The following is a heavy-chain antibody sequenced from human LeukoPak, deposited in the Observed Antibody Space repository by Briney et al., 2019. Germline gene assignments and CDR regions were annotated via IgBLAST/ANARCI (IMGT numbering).Heavy chain of an antibody. V-gene: IGHV3-23*01. CDR2: IIGSSGST. CDR3: ANGSYDYIEIAYFDY. Sequence: GGSLRLSCVASGFSFNNYAMTWVRQAPGKGLEWVSLIIGSSGSTFYADSVKGRFTISRDKSKNTLYLQMNSLRAEDTAVYYCANGSYDYIEIAYFDYWGQRSLVTVSS. CDR1: GFSFNNYA. D-gene: IGHD5-12*01. J-gene: IGHJ4*02.